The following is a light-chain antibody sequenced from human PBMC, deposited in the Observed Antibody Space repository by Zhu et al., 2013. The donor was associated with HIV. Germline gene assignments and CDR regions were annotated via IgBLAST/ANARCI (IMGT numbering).Light chain of an antibody. V-gene: IGKV1-13*02. CDR1: QGISSA. Sequence: AIQLTQSPSSLSASVGDRVTITCRASQGISSALAWYQQKPGKAPKLLIYDASTLESGVPSRFSGSGSGTDFTLTISSLQPEDFATYYCQQLNSYPIFAFGPGTKVNI. CDR3: QQLNSYPIFA. CDR2: DAS. J-gene: IGKJ3*01.